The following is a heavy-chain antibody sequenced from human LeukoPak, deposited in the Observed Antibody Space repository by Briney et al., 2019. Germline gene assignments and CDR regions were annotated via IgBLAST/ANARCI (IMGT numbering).Heavy chain of an antibody. CDR3: ARARPEMATIGYFDL. J-gene: IGHJ2*01. V-gene: IGHV1-69*01. Sequence: SSVKVSCKPSGGTLSSYAISWVRQAPGQGREWMGGIIPIFCTANSAQKFQGRVTITADESTSTAYMELSSLRSEDTAVYYCARARPEMATIGYFDLWGRGTLVTVSS. CDR1: GGTLSSYA. D-gene: IGHD5-24*01. CDR2: IIPIFCTA.